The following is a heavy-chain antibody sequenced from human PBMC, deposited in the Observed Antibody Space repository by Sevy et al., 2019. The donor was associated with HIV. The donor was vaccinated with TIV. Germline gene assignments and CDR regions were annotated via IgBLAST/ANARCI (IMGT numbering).Heavy chain of an antibody. CDR3: ARESRSDWYLDS. CDR2: IWFDGNKK. D-gene: IGHD6-19*01. J-gene: IGHJ4*01. Sequence: GGSLRLSCAASGFTFSSYDMHWVRQAPGKGLEWVAAIWFDGNKKYYEDSVKGRFTIFRDNSKNTQYLQMNSLRAEDTAVYYCARESRSDWYLDSWGQGTLVTVSS. CDR1: GFTFSSYD. V-gene: IGHV3-33*01.